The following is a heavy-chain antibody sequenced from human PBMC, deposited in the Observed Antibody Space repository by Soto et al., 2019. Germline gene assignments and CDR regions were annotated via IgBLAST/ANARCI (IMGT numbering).Heavy chain of an antibody. Sequence: QVQLVQSGAEVKKPGSSVKVSCKASGGTFSSYSISWVRQAPGQGLEWMGGLIPIFGTANYAQKFQGRVTITADESTSTAYMELSSLRSEDTAGYYCAIEYSSSPPYYPMGYWGQGTLVTVSS. D-gene: IGHD6-6*01. CDR1: GGTFSSYS. CDR3: AIEYSSSPPYYPMGY. CDR2: LIPIFGTA. J-gene: IGHJ4*02. V-gene: IGHV1-69*01.